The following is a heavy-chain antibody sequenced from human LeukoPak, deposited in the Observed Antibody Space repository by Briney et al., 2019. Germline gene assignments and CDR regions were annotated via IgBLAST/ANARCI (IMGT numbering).Heavy chain of an antibody. J-gene: IGHJ4*02. CDR1: GGSISSYY. CDR2: IYTSGST. D-gene: IGHD3-10*01. Sequence: SETLSLTCTVSGGSISSYYWSWIRQPAGKGLEWIGRIYTSGSTNYNPSLKSRVTMSVDTSKNQFSLKLSSVTASDTAVYYCARERITMVRGVITAHLYFDYWGQGTLVTVSS. CDR3: ARERITMVRGVITAHLYFDY. V-gene: IGHV4-4*07.